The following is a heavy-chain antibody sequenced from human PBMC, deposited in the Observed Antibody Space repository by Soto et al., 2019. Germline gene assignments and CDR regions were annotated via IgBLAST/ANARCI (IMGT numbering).Heavy chain of an antibody. CDR1: GYTFTGYY. CDR3: ARSYPYCSSTSRYMGYYYYYGMDV. Sequence: ASVKVSCKASGYTFTGYYMHWVRQAPGQGLEWMGWINPNSGGTNYAQKFQGRVTMTRDTSISTAYMELSRLRSDDTAVYYCARSYPYCSSTSRYMGYYYYYGMDVWGQGTTVTVSS. J-gene: IGHJ6*02. V-gene: IGHV1-2*02. CDR2: INPNSGGT. D-gene: IGHD2-2*02.